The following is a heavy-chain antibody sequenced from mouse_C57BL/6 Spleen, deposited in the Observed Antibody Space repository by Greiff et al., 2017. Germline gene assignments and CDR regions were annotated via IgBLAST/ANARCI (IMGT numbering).Heavy chain of an antibody. J-gene: IGHJ3*01. D-gene: IGHD1-1*01. V-gene: IGHV1-61*01. CDR1: GYTFTSYW. Sequence: QVQLQQPGAELVRPGSSVKLSCKASGYTFTSYWMDWVKQRPGQGLEWIGNIYPSDSETHYNQKFKDKATLTVDKSSSTAYMQLSSLTSEDSAVYYCARMGYYGSSSWFAYWGQGSLVTVSA. CDR2: IYPSDSET. CDR3: ARMGYYGSSSWFAY.